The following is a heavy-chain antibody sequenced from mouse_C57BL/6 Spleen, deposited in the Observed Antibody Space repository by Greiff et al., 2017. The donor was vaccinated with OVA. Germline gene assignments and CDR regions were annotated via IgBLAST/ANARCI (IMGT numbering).Heavy chain of an antibody. CDR3: CYGSGDY. J-gene: IGHJ2*01. D-gene: IGHD1-1*01. Sequence: VQLQQSGAELVRPGASVTLSCKASGYTFTDYEMHWVKQTPVHGLEWIGAIDPETGGTAYNQKFKGKAILTADKSTSTAYMELRSLTAEDSAVYYCCYGSGDYWGQGTTLTVSS. V-gene: IGHV1-15*01. CDR1: GYTFTDYE. CDR2: IDPETGGT.